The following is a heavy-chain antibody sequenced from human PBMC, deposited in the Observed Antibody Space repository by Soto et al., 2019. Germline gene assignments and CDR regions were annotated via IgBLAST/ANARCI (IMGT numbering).Heavy chain of an antibody. CDR1: EYRFTTHW. D-gene: IGHD3-16*02. CDR3: VRHRSPVVIGDY. J-gene: IGHJ4*02. Sequence: EVRLVQSGAEVKKPGESLKISCKGFEYRFTTHWMSWVRQVSGKGLEWIGRIDPSDSFSSYSPSFQGHVTISSDKSINTVYLQWSSLKASDTAIYFCVRHRSPVVIGDYWGQGSQVTVSS. V-gene: IGHV5-10-1*03. CDR2: IDPSDSFS.